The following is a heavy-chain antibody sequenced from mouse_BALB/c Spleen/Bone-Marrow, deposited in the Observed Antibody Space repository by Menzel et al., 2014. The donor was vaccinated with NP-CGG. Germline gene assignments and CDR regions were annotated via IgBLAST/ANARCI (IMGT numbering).Heavy chain of an antibody. V-gene: IGHV1-69*01. J-gene: IGHJ4*01. CDR1: GYTFTDNW. CDR3: ARGGHDFSLDY. Sequence: QVQLQQSGAELGMPGASVKMSCKASGYTFTDNWIYWVKQRPGQGLEWIGAIDTSDSYTNYNQKFMGKASLTVDASSSTAYMRVSSLTSDDSAVYYCARGGHDFSLDYWGQGTSVTVSS. D-gene: IGHD2-4*01. CDR2: IDTSDSYT.